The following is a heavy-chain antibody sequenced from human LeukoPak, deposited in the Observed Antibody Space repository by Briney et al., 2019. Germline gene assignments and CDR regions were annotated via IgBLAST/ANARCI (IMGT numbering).Heavy chain of an antibody. CDR3: ASTSAVGATVYYYYGMDV. CDR2: ISAYNGNT. Sequence: ASVKVSCKASGYTFTSYGISWVRQAPGQGLEWMGWISAYNGNTNYAQKLQGRVTMTTDTSTSTAYMELRSLRSDDTAVYYCASTSAVGATVYYYYGMDVWCQGTTATVSS. V-gene: IGHV1-18*01. CDR1: GYTFTSYG. J-gene: IGHJ6*02. D-gene: IGHD1-26*01.